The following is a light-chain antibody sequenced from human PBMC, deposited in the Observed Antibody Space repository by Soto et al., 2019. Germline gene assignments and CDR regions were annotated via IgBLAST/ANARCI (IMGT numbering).Light chain of an antibody. CDR1: QAVNTR. V-gene: IGKV3-11*01. CDR3: QQRDNWPQT. Sequence: EIVLTQSPATLSSFPGDRVTLSCRASQAVNTRLAWYQHRPGQAPRLLIYLASNRAAGVPARFSGSGSGTDFTLTISDVEPEDSAFYYCQQRDNWPQTFGQGTKVEIK. CDR2: LAS. J-gene: IGKJ1*01.